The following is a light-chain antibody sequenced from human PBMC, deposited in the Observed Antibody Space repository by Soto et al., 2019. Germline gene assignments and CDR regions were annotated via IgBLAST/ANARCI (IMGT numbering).Light chain of an antibody. J-gene: IGKJ2*01. Sequence: EIVLTQSPGTLSLSPGERVTLSCRASQSVSSSYLAWYQQKPGQAPRLLISGASSRASGIPDRFSGSGSGADFTLTISRLEPEDFAVYYCQQYGSSPYTFCQGTKLEIK. V-gene: IGKV3-20*01. CDR2: GAS. CDR3: QQYGSSPYT. CDR1: QSVSSSY.